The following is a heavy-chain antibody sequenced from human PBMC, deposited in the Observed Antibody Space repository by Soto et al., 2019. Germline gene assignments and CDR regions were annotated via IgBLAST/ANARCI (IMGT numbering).Heavy chain of an antibody. D-gene: IGHD2-15*01. J-gene: IGHJ5*01. CDR1: GSSISDISYC. Sequence: SQTLPLPWTVSGSSISDISYCWGWIRQPPGKGLKWIGCMFYSGATYYNPSLKNRVTISVDTSKNESSLKLVSMTATDTAVYSWARRKRGSDWLDXWGQGTLVNVS. CDR2: MFYSGAT. V-gene: IGHV4-39*01. CDR3: ARRKRGSDWLDX.